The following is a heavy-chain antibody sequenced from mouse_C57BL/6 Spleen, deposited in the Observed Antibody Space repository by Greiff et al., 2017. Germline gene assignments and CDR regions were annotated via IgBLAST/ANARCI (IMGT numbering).Heavy chain of an antibody. V-gene: IGHV1-4*01. Sequence: QVQLQQSGAELARPGASVKMSCKASGYTFTSYTMHWVKQRPGQGLEWIGYLNPSSGYTKYNQKFKDKATLTADKSSSTAYMQLSSLTSEDSAVYYCARGDYYGSSDYYAMDYWGQGTSVTVSS. D-gene: IGHD1-1*01. CDR1: GYTFTSYT. CDR2: LNPSSGYT. CDR3: ARGDYYGSSDYYAMDY. J-gene: IGHJ4*01.